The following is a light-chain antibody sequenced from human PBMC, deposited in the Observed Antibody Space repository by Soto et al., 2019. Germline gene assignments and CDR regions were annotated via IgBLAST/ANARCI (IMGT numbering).Light chain of an antibody. CDR3: QQYGNFPYT. CDR1: QSITSY. V-gene: IGKV1-39*01. Sequence: DFQMTQSPSSLSASVRDRVSITCRASQSITSYLNWYQQKPGKAPKLLIYAASSLQSGVPSRFSGSGSGTDFTLTISSLQPEDVAVYYCQQYGNFPYTFGPGTKVQIK. J-gene: IGKJ2*01. CDR2: AAS.